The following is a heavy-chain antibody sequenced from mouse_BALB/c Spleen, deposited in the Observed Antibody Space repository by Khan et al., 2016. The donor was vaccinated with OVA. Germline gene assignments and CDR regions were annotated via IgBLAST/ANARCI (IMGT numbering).Heavy chain of an antibody. CDR2: ISYDGIN. D-gene: IGHD4-1*01. V-gene: IGHV3-6*02. Sequence: EVQLQESGPGLVKPSQSLSLTCSVTGYSITSGCYWNWIRQFPGNKLEWMGYISYDGINHYNPSLKNRISITRDTSKNQFFLKLNSVTNEDTATYYCARDETAPYYFDYWGQGTTLTVSS. CDR1: GYSITSGCY. J-gene: IGHJ2*01. CDR3: ARDETAPYYFDY.